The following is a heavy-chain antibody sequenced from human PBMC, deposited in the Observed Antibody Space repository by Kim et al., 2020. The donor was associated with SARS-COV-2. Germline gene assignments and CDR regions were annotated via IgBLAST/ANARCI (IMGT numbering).Heavy chain of an antibody. Sequence: GGSLRLSCAASGFTFRKAWMSWVRQTPGKGMEWVARIKSGGTTDYAAHVKGRVTISRDDSRNTLYLQMNSLKTEDTAVYYSTTDLGAYGDYLRAWGQGTLVTVSS. CDR2: IKSGGTT. CDR3: TTDLGAYGDYLRA. D-gene: IGHD4-17*01. V-gene: IGHV3-15*01. CDR1: GFTFRKAW. J-gene: IGHJ5*02.